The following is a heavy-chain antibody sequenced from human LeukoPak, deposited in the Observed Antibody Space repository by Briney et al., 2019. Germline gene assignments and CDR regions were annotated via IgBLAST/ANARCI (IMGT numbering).Heavy chain of an antibody. J-gene: IGHJ4*02. V-gene: IGHV1-69*13. CDR3: ARGGHYYFWSGYYRAFDY. D-gene: IGHD3-3*01. Sequence: WASVKVSCKASGGTFSSYAISWVRQAAGQGLEWMGGIIPIFGTANYAHKFQGRVTIAADESTSNAYMELSSLRSEDTAVYYCARGGHYYFWSGYYRAFDYWGQGTLVTVSS. CDR1: GGTFSSYA. CDR2: IIPIFGTA.